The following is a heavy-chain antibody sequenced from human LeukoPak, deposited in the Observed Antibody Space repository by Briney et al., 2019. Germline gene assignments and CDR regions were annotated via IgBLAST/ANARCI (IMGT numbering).Heavy chain of an antibody. D-gene: IGHD6-13*01. V-gene: IGHV3-33*01. CDR2: IWYDGSNK. CDR1: GFTFSSYG. J-gene: IGHJ4*02. Sequence: GGSLRLSCAASGFTFSSYGMHWVRQAPGKGPEWVAVIWYDGSNKYYADSVKGRFTISRDNSKNTLYLQMNSLRAEDTAVYYCARDPEIAAAGILDYWGQGTLVTVSS. CDR3: ARDPEIAAAGILDY.